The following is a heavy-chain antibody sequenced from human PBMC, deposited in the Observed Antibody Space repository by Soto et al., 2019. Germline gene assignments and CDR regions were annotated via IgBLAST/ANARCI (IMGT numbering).Heavy chain of an antibody. V-gene: IGHV3-33*01. D-gene: IGHD2-21*02. CDR2: IWYDGSNK. CDR1: GFSFRSYG. Sequence: QVQLVESGGGVVQHGGSLRLSCEASGFSFRSYGMHWVRQAPGKGLEWVAVIWYDGSNKYYKGSVKGRFTISRDNAKNTLYLQMHSLRGEDTAVYYCTRVAGGDRTAIGSYYYHGMDVWGHGTTVIVSS. J-gene: IGHJ6*02. CDR3: TRVAGGDRTAIGSYYYHGMDV.